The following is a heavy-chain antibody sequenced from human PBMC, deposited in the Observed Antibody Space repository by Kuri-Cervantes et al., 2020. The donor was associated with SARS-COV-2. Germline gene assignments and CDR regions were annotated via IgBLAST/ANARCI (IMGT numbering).Heavy chain of an antibody. J-gene: IGHJ4*02. D-gene: IGHD2-21*01. Sequence: GESLKISCAASGFNFSRTYMHWVRQAPGKGLEWVAVISHDGKNKKCIASGKGRSTISRDNSQNTLYLHMKSLRSEDTAMYYCAKDRVGVQDFWGQGTLVTVSS. CDR2: ISHDGKNK. V-gene: IGHV3-30*18. CDR1: GFNFSRTY. CDR3: AKDRVGVQDF.